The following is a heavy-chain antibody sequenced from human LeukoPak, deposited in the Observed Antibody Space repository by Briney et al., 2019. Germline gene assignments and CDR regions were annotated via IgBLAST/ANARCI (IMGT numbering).Heavy chain of an antibody. Sequence: PGGSLRLSCAASGFTFSSYSMNWVRQAPGKGLEWVSSISSSSSYIYYADSVKGRFTISRDNAKNSLYLQMNSLRAEDTAVYYCARDGSGDYVVRYYGMDVWGQGTTVTVSS. CDR1: GFTFSSYS. V-gene: IGHV3-21*01. J-gene: IGHJ6*02. CDR3: ARDGSGDYVVRYYGMDV. D-gene: IGHD4-17*01. CDR2: ISSSSSYI.